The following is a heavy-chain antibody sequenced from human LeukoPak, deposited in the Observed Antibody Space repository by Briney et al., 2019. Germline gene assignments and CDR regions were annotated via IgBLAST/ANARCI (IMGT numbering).Heavy chain of an antibody. CDR1: GFTFSSYG. D-gene: IGHD5-18*01. CDR2: ISYDGSNK. CDR3: AKDQAQIITTMGVQDY. Sequence: PGGSQRLSCAASGFTFSSYGMHWVRQAPGKGLEWVAVISYDGSNKYYADSVKGRFTISRDNSKNTLYLQMNSLRAEDTAVYYCAKDQAQIITTMGVQDYWGQGTLVTVSS. V-gene: IGHV3-30*18. J-gene: IGHJ4*02.